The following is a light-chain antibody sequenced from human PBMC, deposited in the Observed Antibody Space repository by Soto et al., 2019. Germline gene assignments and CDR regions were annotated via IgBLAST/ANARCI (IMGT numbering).Light chain of an antibody. CDR3: QQYGRSPFT. J-gene: IGKJ3*01. Sequence: EIVLTQSPGTLSLSPGERATLSCRASQSVSSNNLAWYQQRPGQAPRVVIYGASTRATGIPERFSGSGFGTDFTPTISRLEPEDFAVYYCQQYGRSPFTFGPGTKVDIK. CDR1: QSVSSNN. V-gene: IGKV3-20*01. CDR2: GAS.